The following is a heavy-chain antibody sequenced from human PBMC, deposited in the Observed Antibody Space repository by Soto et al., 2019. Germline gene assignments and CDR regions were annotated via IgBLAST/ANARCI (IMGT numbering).Heavy chain of an antibody. CDR2: VSASGRST. CDR1: GFSLTTYA. V-gene: IGHV3-23*01. D-gene: IGHD3-10*01. Sequence: EVQLLESGGGLVQRGGSLRLSCAVSGFSLTTYAMSWVRQAPGKGLEWVSEVSASGRSTTYADSVKGRFTTSKDTSKNTMSLQMNSLRVDDTAVYYCAKAGCGESDGFDVWGRGTMVRVSS. CDR3: AKAGCGESDGFDV. J-gene: IGHJ3*01.